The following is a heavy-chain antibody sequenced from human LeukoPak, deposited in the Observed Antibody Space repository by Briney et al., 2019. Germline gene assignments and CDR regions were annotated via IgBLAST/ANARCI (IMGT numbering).Heavy chain of an antibody. D-gene: IGHD2-15*01. Sequence: SQTLSLTCSVSGGSISSGSYYWSWIRQPAGKGLEWIGRIYTSGSTNYNPSLKSRVTISVDTSKNQFSLKLSSVTAADTAVYYCARGPTYCSSSSCLQGEWGQGTLVTVSS. CDR3: ARGPTYCSSSSCLQGE. V-gene: IGHV4-61*02. CDR1: GGSISSGSYY. CDR2: IYTSGST. J-gene: IGHJ4*02.